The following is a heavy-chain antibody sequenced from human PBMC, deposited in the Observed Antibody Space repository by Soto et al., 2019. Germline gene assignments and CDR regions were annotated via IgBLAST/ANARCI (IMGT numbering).Heavy chain of an antibody. CDR2: IIPIFGTA. CDR1: GGTFSSYA. J-gene: IGHJ6*02. CDR3: ARGSSIFGVVITAYYGMDV. Sequence: QVQLVQSGAEVKKPGSSVKVSCKASGGTFSSYAISWVRQAPGQGLEWMEGIIPIFGTANYAQKFQGRVTITADESTSTAYMELSSLRSEDTAVYYCARGSSIFGVVITAYYGMDVWGQGTTVTVSS. V-gene: IGHV1-69*12. D-gene: IGHD3-3*01.